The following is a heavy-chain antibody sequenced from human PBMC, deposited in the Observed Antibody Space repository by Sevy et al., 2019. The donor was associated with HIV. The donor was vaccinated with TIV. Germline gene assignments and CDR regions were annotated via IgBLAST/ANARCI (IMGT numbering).Heavy chain of an antibody. CDR2: ISWNSGSI. J-gene: IGHJ6*02. CDR3: AKDTAPHYYDSSGQYYYYYGMDV. V-gene: IGHV3-9*01. Sequence: GGSLRLSCAASGFTFDDYAMHWVRQAPGKGLEWVSGISWNSGSIGYADSVKGRFTISRDNAKNSLYLQMNILGAEDTALYYCAKDTAPHYYDSSGQYYYYYGMDVWGQGTTVTVSS. D-gene: IGHD3-22*01. CDR1: GFTFDDYA.